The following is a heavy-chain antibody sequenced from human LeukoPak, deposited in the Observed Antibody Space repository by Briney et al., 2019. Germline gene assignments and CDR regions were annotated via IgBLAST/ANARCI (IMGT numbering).Heavy chain of an antibody. D-gene: IGHD2-2*01. CDR1: GGSFSGYY. V-gene: IGHV4-34*01. J-gene: IGHJ6*03. Sequence: SETLSLTCAVYGGSFSGYYWSWIRQPPGKGLEWIGEINHSGSTNYNPSLKSRVTISVDTSKNQFSLKLSSVTAADTAVYYCARVNEFEVPAAILPRALAYYMDVWGKGTTVTVSS. CDR3: ARVNEFEVPAAILPRALAYYMDV. CDR2: INHSGST.